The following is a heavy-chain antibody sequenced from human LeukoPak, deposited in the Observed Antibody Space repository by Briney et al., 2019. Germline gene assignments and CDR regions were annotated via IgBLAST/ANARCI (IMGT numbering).Heavy chain of an antibody. CDR2: MNPNSGNT. D-gene: IGHD5-24*01. V-gene: IGHV1-8*03. Sequence: MGWMNPNSGNTGYAQKFQGRVTITRNTSISTAYMELSSLRSEDTAVYYCARGFKMEPFDYWGQGTLVTVSS. J-gene: IGHJ4*02. CDR3: ARGFKMEPFDY.